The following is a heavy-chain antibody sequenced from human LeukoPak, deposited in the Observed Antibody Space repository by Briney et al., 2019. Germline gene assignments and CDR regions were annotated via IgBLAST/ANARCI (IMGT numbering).Heavy chain of an antibody. CDR3: ARDQSSGGRWLDY. Sequence: PGRSLRLSCAASGFTFSSYAMHWVRQAPGKGLEWVAVISYDGSNKYYADSVKGRFTFSRDNSKNTLYLQMNSLRAEDTAVYYCARDQSSGGRWLDYWGRGTLVTVSS. J-gene: IGHJ4*02. CDR1: GFTFSSYA. D-gene: IGHD2-15*01. CDR2: ISYDGSNK. V-gene: IGHV3-30-3*01.